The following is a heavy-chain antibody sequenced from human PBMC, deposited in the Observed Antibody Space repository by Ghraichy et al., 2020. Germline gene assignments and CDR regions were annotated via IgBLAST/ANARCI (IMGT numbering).Heavy chain of an antibody. CDR1: GFTFSSYV. CDR2: ISYDGSNK. D-gene: IGHD5-18*01. J-gene: IGHJ3*02. CDR3: AKSIYVDTAMDDAFDI. V-gene: IGHV3-30*18. Sequence: GGSLRLSCAASGFTFSSYVMHWVRQAPGKGLEWVAVISYDGSNKYYADSVKGRFTISRDNSKNTLYLQINSLRAEDTAVYYCAKSIYVDTAMDDAFDICGQGTMVTVSS.